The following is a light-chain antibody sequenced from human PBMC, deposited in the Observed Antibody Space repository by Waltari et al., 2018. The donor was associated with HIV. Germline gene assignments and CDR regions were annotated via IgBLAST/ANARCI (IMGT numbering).Light chain of an antibody. J-gene: IGLJ2*01. Sequence: QSVLTQPPSASGAPGQRVSISCSGGNSNIGRYAVSWYQQLPGPAPKLLIHSNTPRPSGVPDRFSGSRSGTSGSLAIGGLQSEDEADYYCAAWDDSLSGSVVFGGGTKLTVL. CDR2: SNT. CDR3: AAWDDSLSGSVV. CDR1: NSNIGRYA. V-gene: IGLV1-44*01.